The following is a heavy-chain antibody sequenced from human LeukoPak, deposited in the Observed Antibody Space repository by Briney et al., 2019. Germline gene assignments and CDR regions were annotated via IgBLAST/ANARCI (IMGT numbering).Heavy chain of an antibody. D-gene: IGHD2-21*01. CDR1: GFTFSSHG. Sequence: GGSLRLSCAASGFTFSSHGINWVRPAPGKGLEWVSGISPSGDITYYADSVQGRFTISRDNSKNMMYVQINSLRAEDTAVYYCARADDIVVKSGPDRYYYYYMDVWGKGTTVTISS. V-gene: IGHV3-23*01. CDR3: ARADDIVVKSGPDRYYYYYMDV. J-gene: IGHJ6*03. CDR2: ISPSGDIT.